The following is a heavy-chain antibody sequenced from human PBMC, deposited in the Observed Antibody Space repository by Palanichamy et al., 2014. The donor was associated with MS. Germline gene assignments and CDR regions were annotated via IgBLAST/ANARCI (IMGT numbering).Heavy chain of an antibody. CDR1: GFTFSSYA. Sequence: EVQVLESGGALVQPGGSLRLSCAASGFTFSSYAMSWVRQAPGRGLEWVSAISGSGGNTYYADSVKGRFTISRDNSKNTLYLQVNSLRAEDTAVYYCTRGSTYYLHWGQGTLVTVSS. CDR2: ISGSGGNT. J-gene: IGHJ4*02. D-gene: IGHD1-26*01. V-gene: IGHV3-23*01. CDR3: TRGSTYYLH.